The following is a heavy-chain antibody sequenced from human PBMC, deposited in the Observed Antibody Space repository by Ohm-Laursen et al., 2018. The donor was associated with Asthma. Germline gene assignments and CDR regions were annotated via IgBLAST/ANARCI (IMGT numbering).Heavy chain of an antibody. CDR1: GFTFSSYG. CDR2: ISYDGSNK. CDR3: AKDHRYYDFWSGYSYYYGMDV. J-gene: IGHJ6*02. V-gene: IGHV3-30*18. D-gene: IGHD3-3*01. Sequence: SLRLSCAASGFTFSSYGMHWVRQAPGKGLEWVAVISYDGSNKYYADSVKGRFTISRDNSKNTLYPQMNSLRAEDTAVYYCAKDHRYYDFWSGYSYYYGMDVWGQGTTVTVSS.